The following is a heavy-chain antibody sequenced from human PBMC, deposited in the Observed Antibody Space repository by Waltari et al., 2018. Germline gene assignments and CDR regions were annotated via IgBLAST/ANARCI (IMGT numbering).Heavy chain of an antibody. D-gene: IGHD2-15*01. J-gene: IGHJ3*01. CDR1: GFSLSPYW. CDR2: IKQDGGET. CDR3: ARNSAGGGNTAYRTYDV. Sequence: EVQLVESGGDLVPPGGSLRLSCVTSGFSLSPYWMTWVRQAPGTGLEWVGSIKQDGGETLYVDSVKGRFTISRDNAKNSLYLQMNTLRAEDTSLYYCARNSAGGGNTAYRTYDVWGHGTLVTVSS. V-gene: IGHV3-7*01.